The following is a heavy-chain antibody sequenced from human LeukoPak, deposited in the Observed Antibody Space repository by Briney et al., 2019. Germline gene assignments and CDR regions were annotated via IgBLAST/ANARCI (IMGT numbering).Heavy chain of an antibody. Sequence: GRPLRLSWAASGFTFSSYSMSWVSQAPGKGLEWVSSISGSSSYIYYADSVEGRFTITRDNAKNSLYLQMNSLGAEDTAVYYCARVVTMVRGVNYYYYMDVWGKGTTVTVSS. CDR1: GFTFSSYS. CDR3: ARVVTMVRGVNYYYYMDV. CDR2: ISGSSSYI. V-gene: IGHV3-21*01. J-gene: IGHJ6*03. D-gene: IGHD3-10*01.